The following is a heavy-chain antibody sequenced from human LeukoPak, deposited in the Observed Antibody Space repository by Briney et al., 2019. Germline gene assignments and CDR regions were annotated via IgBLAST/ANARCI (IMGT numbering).Heavy chain of an antibody. D-gene: IGHD6-13*01. CDR1: GFTFSSYG. J-gene: IGHJ4*02. CDR2: IWYDGSNK. Sequence: PGRSLRLSCAASGFTFSSYGMHWVRQAPGKGLEWVAVIWYDGSNKYYADPVKGRFTISRDNSKNTLYLQMNSLRAEDTAVYYCAKGEGVDSSSPNYWGQGTLVTVSS. V-gene: IGHV3-33*06. CDR3: AKGEGVDSSSPNY.